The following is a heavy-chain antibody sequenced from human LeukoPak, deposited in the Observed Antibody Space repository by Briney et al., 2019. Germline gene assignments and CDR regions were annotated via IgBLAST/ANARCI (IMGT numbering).Heavy chain of an antibody. CDR1: GGTFSSYA. J-gene: IGHJ6*03. CDR2: INPNSGGT. Sequence: APVKVSCKASGGTFSSYAISWVRQAPGQGLEWMGWINPNSGGTNYAQKFQGRVTMTRDTSISTAYMELSRLRSDDTAVYYCARAPRGVGMITSRERYYYYYMDVWGKGTTVTVSS. D-gene: IGHD3-16*01. CDR3: ARAPRGVGMITSRERYYYYYMDV. V-gene: IGHV1-2*02.